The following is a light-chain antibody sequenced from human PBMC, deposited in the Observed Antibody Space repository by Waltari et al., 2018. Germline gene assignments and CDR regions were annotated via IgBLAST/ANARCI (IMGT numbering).Light chain of an antibody. V-gene: IGLV1-51*01. J-gene: IGLJ2*01. CDR2: DND. Sequence: QSVLTQPPSVSAAPGQRITISCSGRRSNIGTNYVSWYQQLPGTAPKLLIYDNDKRPSGIPDRFSGSKSGTSATLGITGLRTGDEADYYCGTWDSSLTSVLFGGGTKLTVL. CDR1: RSNIGTNY. CDR3: GTWDSSLTSVL.